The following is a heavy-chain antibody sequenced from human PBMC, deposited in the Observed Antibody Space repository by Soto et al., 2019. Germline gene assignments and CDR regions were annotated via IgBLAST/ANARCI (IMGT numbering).Heavy chain of an antibody. CDR1: GYTFTGYY. Sequence: ASVKVSCKASGYTFTGYYMHWVRQAPGQGLEWMGWINPNSGGTNYAQKFQGWVTMTRDTSISTAYMELSRLRSDDTAVYYCAREIYGSGSYFDYYYGMDVWGQGTTVTVSS. D-gene: IGHD3-10*01. J-gene: IGHJ6*02. CDR3: AREIYGSGSYFDYYYGMDV. CDR2: INPNSGGT. V-gene: IGHV1-2*04.